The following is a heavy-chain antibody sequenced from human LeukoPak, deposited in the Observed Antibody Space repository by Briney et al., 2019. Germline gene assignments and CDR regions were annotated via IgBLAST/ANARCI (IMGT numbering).Heavy chain of an antibody. V-gene: IGHV3-23*01. CDR2: ISGPGSST. D-gene: IGHD6-19*01. J-gene: IGHJ4*02. CDR1: GFTFTSFA. Sequence: GGSLGLSCAASGFTFTSFAMTWVRQAPGKGLEWVSSISGPGSSTYYAESVKGRFTISRDNSRNTLYLQMNSLRAEDTAIYYCAKDHGVAVAGMYYWGQGTLVTVSS. CDR3: AKDHGVAVAGMYY.